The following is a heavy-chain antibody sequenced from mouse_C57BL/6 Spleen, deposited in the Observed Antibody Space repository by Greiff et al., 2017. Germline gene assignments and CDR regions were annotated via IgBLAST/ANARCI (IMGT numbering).Heavy chain of an antibody. D-gene: IGHD2-4*01. J-gene: IGHJ4*01. Sequence: EVKLQESGPGLVKPSQSLSLTCSVTGYSITSGYYWNWIRQFPGNKLEWMGYISYDGSNNYNPSLKNRISITRDTSKNQFFLKLNSVTTEDTATYYCARGGLPPMDYWGQGTSVTVSS. V-gene: IGHV3-6*01. CDR3: ARGGLPPMDY. CDR1: GYSITSGYY. CDR2: ISYDGSN.